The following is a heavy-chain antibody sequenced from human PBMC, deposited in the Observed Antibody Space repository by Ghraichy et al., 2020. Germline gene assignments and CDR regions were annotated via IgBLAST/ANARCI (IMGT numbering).Heavy chain of an antibody. Sequence: SETLSLPCTVSGDSTSRGDYYWGWIRQLPGKSLEWIGYIYKSGSTYYHPSLKSRLTISIDASKNQFSLKLNSVTAADTAVYYCARARNSSGYYPVGYWGQGTLVTVSP. CDR1: GDSTSRGDYY. D-gene: IGHD3-22*01. V-gene: IGHV4-30-4*08. CDR3: ARARNSSGYYPVGY. CDR2: IYKSGST. J-gene: IGHJ4*02.